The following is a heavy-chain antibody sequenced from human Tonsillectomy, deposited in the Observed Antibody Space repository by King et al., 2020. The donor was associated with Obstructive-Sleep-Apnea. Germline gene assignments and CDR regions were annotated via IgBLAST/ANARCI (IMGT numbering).Heavy chain of an antibody. V-gene: IGHV3-66*01. CDR2: IYSGGST. CDR3: ARDKSSSSSWYFDL. CDR1: GFTVSSNH. Sequence: VQLVQSGGGLVQPGGSLRLSCAASGFTVSSNHMSWVRQAPGKGLEWVSVIYSGGSTEYADSVKGRFTISRDNSKNTVYLQMNSLRAEDTTVYYCARDKSSSSSWYFDLLGRGTLVTVSS. J-gene: IGHJ2*01. D-gene: IGHD6-6*01.